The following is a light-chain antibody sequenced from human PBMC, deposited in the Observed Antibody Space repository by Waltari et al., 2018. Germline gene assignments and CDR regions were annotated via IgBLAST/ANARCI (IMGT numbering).Light chain of an antibody. V-gene: IGKV1-5*03. CDR1: QSIVVW. J-gene: IGKJ1*01. Sequence: DIQVTQSPSTLSASVGDRVTITCRASQSIVVWLAWYQQKPGKAPRLLIYKASYLESGVPSRFSGSGSGTAFTLTISSLQADDFATYYCLQYNSYPWTFGQGTKMEIK. CDR2: KAS. CDR3: LQYNSYPWT.